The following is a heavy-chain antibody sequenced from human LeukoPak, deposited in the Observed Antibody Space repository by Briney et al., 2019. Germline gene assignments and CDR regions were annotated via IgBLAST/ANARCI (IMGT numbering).Heavy chain of an antibody. J-gene: IGHJ4*02. D-gene: IGHD6-19*01. CDR3: ARQHTSGWMGFDC. CDR1: GGSISNYY. CDR2: IYSSGST. Sequence: PSETLSLTCTVSGGSISNYYWSWIRQPPGKGLEWIGYIYSSGSTNYNPSLKSRVTISVDTSKKHFSLKLSSVTAADTAVYYCARQHTSGWMGFDCWGQGTLVTVSA. V-gene: IGHV4-59*08.